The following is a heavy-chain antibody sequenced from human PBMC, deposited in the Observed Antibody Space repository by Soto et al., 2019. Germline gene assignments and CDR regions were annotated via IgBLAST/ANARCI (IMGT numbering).Heavy chain of an antibody. CDR2: IIPLFST. CDR1: GDTFRNYA. Sequence: QVQLVQSGAEVKKPGSSVKVSCKASGDTFRNYAFTWVRQAPGQGLEWMGTIIPLFSTRYAQKFQGRVTMTADESTGTVYMDLSSLKSDDTAVYYCARDPGIAVVGRGTSFEHWGQGTLVTVSS. J-gene: IGHJ4*02. V-gene: IGHV1-69*18. CDR3: ARDPGIAVVGRGTSFEH. D-gene: IGHD6-19*01.